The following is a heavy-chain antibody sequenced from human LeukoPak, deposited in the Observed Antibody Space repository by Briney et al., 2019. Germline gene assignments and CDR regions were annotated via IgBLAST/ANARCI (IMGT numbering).Heavy chain of an antibody. CDR3: ARAGYYYGSGRGYGMDV. Sequence: SETLSLTCSVSGGSISNKTNYWGWIRQPPGKGLEWIGYIYYSGSTNYNPSLKSRVTISVDTSKNQFSLKLSSVTAADTAVYYCARAGYYYGSGRGYGMDVWGKGTTVTVSS. J-gene: IGHJ6*04. CDR2: IYYSGST. V-gene: IGHV4-61*05. D-gene: IGHD3-10*01. CDR1: GGSISNKTNY.